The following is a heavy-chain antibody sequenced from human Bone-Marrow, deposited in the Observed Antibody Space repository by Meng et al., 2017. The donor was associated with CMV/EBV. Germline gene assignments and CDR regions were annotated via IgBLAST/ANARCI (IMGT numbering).Heavy chain of an antibody. CDR3: ARDEGIVVVPAAEFDY. Sequence: GGSLRLSCAASGFTFSSYWMSWVRQAPGKGLEWVANIKQDGSEKYYVDSVKGRFTISRDNAKNSLYLQMNSLRAEDTAVYYCARDEGIVVVPAAEFDYWGQGTLVTVSS. V-gene: IGHV3-7*01. CDR2: IKQDGSEK. D-gene: IGHD2-2*01. CDR1: GFTFSSYW. J-gene: IGHJ4*02.